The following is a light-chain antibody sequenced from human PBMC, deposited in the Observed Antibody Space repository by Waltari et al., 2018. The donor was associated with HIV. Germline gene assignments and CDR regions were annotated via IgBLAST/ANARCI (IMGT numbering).Light chain of an antibody. J-gene: IGLJ3*02. CDR3: SSWDTRLNGWV. CDR2: RGN. Sequence: QAGLTQPPSVSTALGQPATLPCPGDKNNVGFQGAAWLKHHQGHPPKLLSYRGNNRPSGVPGRFSASTSGKTASLNITGLQADDEADYFCSSWDTRLNGWVFGGGTHLTVL. CDR1: KNNVGFQG. V-gene: IGLV10-54*04.